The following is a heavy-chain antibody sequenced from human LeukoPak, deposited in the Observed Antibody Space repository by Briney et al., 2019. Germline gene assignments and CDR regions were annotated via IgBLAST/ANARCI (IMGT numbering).Heavy chain of an antibody. Sequence: PGGSQRLSCAASGFTFSTNTMNWVRQAPGKGLEWVSSISSSSTYIYHADSVKGRFTISRDNAKKSLYLQMNSLRDEDTAVYYCARGSRDCSNGVCYAFDIWGQGTVVTLSS. CDR2: ISSSSTYI. D-gene: IGHD2-8*01. J-gene: IGHJ3*02. CDR1: GFTFSTNT. CDR3: ARGSRDCSNGVCYAFDI. V-gene: IGHV3-21*01.